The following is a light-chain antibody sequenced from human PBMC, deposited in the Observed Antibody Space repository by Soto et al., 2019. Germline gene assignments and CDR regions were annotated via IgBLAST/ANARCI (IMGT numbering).Light chain of an antibody. CDR1: SSNIGSNY. CDR2: ENN. J-gene: IGLJ1*01. V-gene: IGLV1-51*02. Sequence: QSVLTQPPSVSAAPGQKVTISCSGSSSNIGSNYVSWYQQLPGTAPKLLIYENNKRPSGIPDRFSGSKSGTSATLGITGLQTGDEADYYCGTWDSTDYGFGTGTKVTVL. CDR3: GTWDSTDYG.